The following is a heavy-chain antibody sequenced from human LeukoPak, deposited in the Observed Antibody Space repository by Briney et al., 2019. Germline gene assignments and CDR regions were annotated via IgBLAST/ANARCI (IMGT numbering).Heavy chain of an antibody. Sequence: GRSLRLSCAASGFTFSSYAMHWVRQAPGKGLEWVAVISYDGSNKYYADSVKGRFTISRDNSKNTLYLQMNSLRAEDTAVYYCARDASYSSSWLDYWGQGTLVTVSS. CDR1: GFTFSSYA. CDR3: ARDASYSSSWLDY. J-gene: IGHJ4*02. CDR2: ISYDGSNK. V-gene: IGHV3-30-3*01. D-gene: IGHD6-13*01.